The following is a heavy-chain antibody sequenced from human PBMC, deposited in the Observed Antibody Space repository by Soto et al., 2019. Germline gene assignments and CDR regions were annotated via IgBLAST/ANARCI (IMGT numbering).Heavy chain of an antibody. CDR1: GGSISSYY. J-gene: IGHJ6*02. V-gene: IGHV4-4*07. CDR3: ARGSYCSSTSCYSLYYYYYYGMDV. CDR2: IYTSGST. Sequence: SETLSLTCTVSGGSISSYYWSWIRQPAGKGLEWIGRIYTSGSTNYNPSLKSRVTMSVDTSKNQFSLKLSSVTAADTAVYYCARGSYCSSTSCYSLYYYYYYGMDVWGQGTTVTVSS. D-gene: IGHD2-2*01.